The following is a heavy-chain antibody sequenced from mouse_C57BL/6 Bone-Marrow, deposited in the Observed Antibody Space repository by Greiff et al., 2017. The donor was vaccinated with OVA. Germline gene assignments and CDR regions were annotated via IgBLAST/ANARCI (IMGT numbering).Heavy chain of an antibody. CDR3: AIGRGGSMRDWYFDV. V-gene: IGHV5-16*01. Sequence: DVHLVESEGGLVQPGSSMKLSCTASGFTFSDYYMAWVRQVPEKGLEWVANINYDGSSTYYLDSLKSRFIISRDNAKNILYLQMSSLKSEDTATYYFAIGRGGSMRDWYFDVWGTGTTVTVSS. J-gene: IGHJ1*03. D-gene: IGHD2-3*01. CDR1: GFTFSDYY. CDR2: INYDGSST.